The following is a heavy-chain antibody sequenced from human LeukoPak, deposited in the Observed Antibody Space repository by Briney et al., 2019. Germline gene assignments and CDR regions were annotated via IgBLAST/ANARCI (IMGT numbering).Heavy chain of an antibody. CDR1: GGSISSGDYY. CDR3: ARGGLQYRAEYFQH. V-gene: IGHV4-30-4*08. J-gene: IGHJ1*01. CDR2: IYYSGST. D-gene: IGHD4-11*01. Sequence: PSETLSLTCTVSGGSISSGDYYWSWIRQPPGKGLEWIGYIYYSGSTYYNPSLKSRVTISVDTSKNQFSLKLSSVTAADTAVYYCARGGLQYRAEYFQHWGQGTLVTVSP.